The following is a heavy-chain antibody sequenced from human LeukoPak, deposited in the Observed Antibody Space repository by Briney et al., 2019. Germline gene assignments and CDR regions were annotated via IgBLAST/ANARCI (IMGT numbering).Heavy chain of an antibody. Sequence: SETLSLTCAVYGGSFSGYYWSWIRQPPGKGLEWIGEINHSGSTNYNPSLKSRVTISVDTSKNQFSLKLSSVTAADTAVYYCARRTTVTNEGAFDIWGQGTMVTVSS. J-gene: IGHJ3*02. V-gene: IGHV4-34*01. D-gene: IGHD4-17*01. CDR1: GGSFSGYY. CDR3: ARRTTVTNEGAFDI. CDR2: INHSGST.